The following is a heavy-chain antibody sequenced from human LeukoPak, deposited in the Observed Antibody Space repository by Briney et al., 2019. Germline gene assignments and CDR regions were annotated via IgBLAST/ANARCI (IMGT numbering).Heavy chain of an antibody. CDR2: VYYSGDT. J-gene: IGHJ5*02. D-gene: IGHD1-26*01. CDR1: GGSIRNYF. CDR3: AASYSGSFGVGWFDP. V-gene: IGHV4-59*01. Sequence: TSETLSLTCTVSGGSIRNYFWSWIRQPPGKGLEWIAYVYYSGDTNYNPSLKSRVTISVDMSKNQFSLKLSSVTAADTAVYYCAASYSGSFGVGWFDPWGQGTLVTVSS.